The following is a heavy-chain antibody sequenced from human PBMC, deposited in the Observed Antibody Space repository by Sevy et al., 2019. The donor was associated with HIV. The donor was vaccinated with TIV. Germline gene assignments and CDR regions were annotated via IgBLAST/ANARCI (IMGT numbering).Heavy chain of an antibody. Sequence: GGSLRLSCAASGFIFSSNAMHWVRQAPGKGLEWVSVISYDGSNKEYADSVKGRFTISRDNAKNTLYLQMNSPRPEDTAVYYCARVPGAVTAAGPYHFDYWGQGTLVTVSS. V-gene: IGHV3-30*04. J-gene: IGHJ4*02. CDR1: GFIFSSNA. CDR2: ISYDGSNK. D-gene: IGHD6-13*01. CDR3: ARVPGAVTAAGPYHFDY.